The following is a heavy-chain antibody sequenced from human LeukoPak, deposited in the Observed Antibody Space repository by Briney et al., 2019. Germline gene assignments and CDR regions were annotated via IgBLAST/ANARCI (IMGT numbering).Heavy chain of an antibody. CDR2: IYYCWNT. Sequence: SEPLSLTCTVSVYFISSGYYWGWTGQPPGTGLERIGNIYYCWNTYYNPSLKSRVTISVDTSKNQFSRKLSSVTAADTAVYYCAGGYDSSGYYYPDYWGQGTLVTVSS. D-gene: IGHD3-22*01. CDR3: AGGYDSSGYYYPDY. J-gene: IGHJ4*02. CDR1: VYFISSGYY. V-gene: IGHV4-38-2*02.